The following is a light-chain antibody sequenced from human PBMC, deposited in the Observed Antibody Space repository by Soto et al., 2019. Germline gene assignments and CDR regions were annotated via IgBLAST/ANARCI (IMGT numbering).Light chain of an antibody. CDR2: AAS. CDR1: ESISAF. J-gene: IGKJ1*01. V-gene: IGKV1-39*01. Sequence: DVQMTQSPSSLSASVGDRVTITCRASESISAFVNWYQQKPGKAPQLLIYAASNVQSGVPSRFSGSGSVTDFSLTISSLQPEDSATYYCQQSYFPVLTFGQGTRVEI. CDR3: QQSYFPVLT.